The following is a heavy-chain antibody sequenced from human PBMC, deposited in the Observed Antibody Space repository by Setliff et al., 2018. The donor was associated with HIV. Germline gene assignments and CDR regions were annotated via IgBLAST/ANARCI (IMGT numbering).Heavy chain of an antibody. CDR3: GHTGGGDLMDV. CDR1: GFSLSTSGMC. D-gene: IGHD2-21*02. CDR2: LDWDDDK. J-gene: IGHJ6*03. Sequence: SGPTLVNPTQTLPLTCTFSGFSLSTSGMCVTWIRQPPGKALEWLARLDWDDDKFYSTSLKSRLTISKYTSKNQVVLRIINTDPTDTGTYYCGHTGGGDLMDVWGVGTTVTVSS. V-gene: IGHV2-70*12.